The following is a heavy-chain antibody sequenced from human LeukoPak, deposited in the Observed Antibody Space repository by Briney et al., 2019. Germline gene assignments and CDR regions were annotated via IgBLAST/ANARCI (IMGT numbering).Heavy chain of an antibody. J-gene: IGHJ3*02. CDR1: GFTFSSYA. Sequence: GGSLRLSCAASGFTFSSYAMSWVRQAPGKGLEWVSYISSSGRTTYYADSVKGRFTISGDNAKSSLYLQMNSLRAEDMAVYYCATTAWHAFQIWGQGTMVAVSS. V-gene: IGHV3-48*03. CDR3: ATTAWHAFQI. CDR2: ISSSGRTT. D-gene: IGHD1-14*01.